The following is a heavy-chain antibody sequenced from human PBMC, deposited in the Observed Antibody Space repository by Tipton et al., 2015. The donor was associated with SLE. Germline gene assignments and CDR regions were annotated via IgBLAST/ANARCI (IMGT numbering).Heavy chain of an antibody. CDR2: IYTTGST. CDR3: ASWGFDI. V-gene: IGHV4-61*09. CDR1: VGPLTSGRYY. D-gene: IGHD3-16*01. J-gene: IGHJ3*02. Sequence: TLSLTCTVSVGPLTSGRYYWSWIRQPAGKGLEWIGHIYTTGSTNYSPSLKSRVSISVDTSKNHFSLNLSSVIAADTAVYYCASWGFDIWGQGTMVTVSS.